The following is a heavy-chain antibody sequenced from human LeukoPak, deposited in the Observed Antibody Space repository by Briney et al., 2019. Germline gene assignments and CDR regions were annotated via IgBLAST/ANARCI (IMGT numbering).Heavy chain of an antibody. CDR1: GYTFTSYY. Sequence: ASVKVSCMASGYTFTSYYLQWVRQPPGQGLEWMGIINPSGGSTTYPQKFQGRVTLTRDTSTTTVHMELSSLRSEDTAVYYCARTYSSSGCVDYWGQGTLVTVSS. V-gene: IGHV1-46*01. CDR2: INPSGGST. CDR3: ARTYSSSGCVDY. D-gene: IGHD6-13*01. J-gene: IGHJ4*02.